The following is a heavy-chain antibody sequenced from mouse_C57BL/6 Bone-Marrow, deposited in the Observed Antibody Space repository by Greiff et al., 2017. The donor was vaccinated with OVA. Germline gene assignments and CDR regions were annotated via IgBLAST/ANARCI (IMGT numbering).Heavy chain of an antibody. D-gene: IGHD3-2*02. CDR2: INPNNGGT. Sequence: EVQLQQSGPELVKPGASVKMSCKASGYTFTDYNMHWVKQSHGKSLEWIGYINPNNGGTSYNQKFKGKATLTVNKSSSTAYMGLRRLTSEDSAVYYCARESSGHYFDYWGQGTTLTVSS. V-gene: IGHV1-22*01. CDR1: GYTFTDYN. CDR3: ARESSGHYFDY. J-gene: IGHJ2*01.